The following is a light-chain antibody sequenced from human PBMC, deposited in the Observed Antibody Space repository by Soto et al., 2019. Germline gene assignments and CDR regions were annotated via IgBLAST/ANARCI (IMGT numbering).Light chain of an antibody. CDR1: QSVSSY. CDR3: QQRSNWPPT. V-gene: IGKV3-11*01. J-gene: IGKJ4*01. CDR2: DAS. Sequence: EIVLTQSPATLSLSPGERATLSCRASQSVSSYLAWYQQKPGQAPRLLIYDASNRATGIPARFSGSGSGTDFTLTISSLEPEDFAVYHCQQRSNWPPTFGGGTKV.